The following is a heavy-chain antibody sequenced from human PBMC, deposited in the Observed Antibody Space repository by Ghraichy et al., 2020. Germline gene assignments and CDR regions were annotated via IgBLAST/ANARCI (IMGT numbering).Heavy chain of an antibody. CDR1: GGSFSGYY. D-gene: IGHD3-3*01. J-gene: IGHJ5*02. CDR2: INHSGST. Sequence: SETLSLTCAVYGGSFSGYYWSWIRQPPGKGLEWIGEINHSGSTNYNPSLKSRVTISVDTSKNQFSLKLSSVTAADTAVYYCARVVAIFGVAGSRFDPWGQGTLVTVSS. V-gene: IGHV4-34*01. CDR3: ARVVAIFGVAGSRFDP.